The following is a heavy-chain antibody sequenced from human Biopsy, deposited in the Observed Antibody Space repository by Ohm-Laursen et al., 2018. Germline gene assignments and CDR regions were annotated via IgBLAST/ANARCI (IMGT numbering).Heavy chain of an antibody. D-gene: IGHD3-10*01. CDR3: ARSRGSSGIATIYYYGMDV. CDR1: GFTLSEYY. V-gene: IGHV3-66*01. Sequence: SLRLSCAASGFTLSEYYMTWVRQAPGKGLEWVSVIYTGGNTYYADSVKGRFTISRDNSKNSLYLQMNSLRAEDTAVYYCARSRGSSGIATIYYYGMDVWGQGTTVTVSS. CDR2: IYTGGNT. J-gene: IGHJ6*02.